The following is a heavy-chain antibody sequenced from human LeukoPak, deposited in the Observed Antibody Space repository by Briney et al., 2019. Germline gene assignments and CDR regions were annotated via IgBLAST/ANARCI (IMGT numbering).Heavy chain of an antibody. CDR2: ISNTGNI. CDR1: GFTFSSYG. D-gene: IGHD3-10*02. J-gene: IGHJ4*02. CDR3: ARRGDSPMIGDH. Sequence: SGRSLRLSCAASGFTFSSYGMNCVRQAPGKGLEWLSYISNTGNIHYAQSVKGRFTISRDNAKSSLYLQMDGLRAEDTAVYYCARRGDSPMIGDHWGQGILVTVAS. V-gene: IGHV3-48*01.